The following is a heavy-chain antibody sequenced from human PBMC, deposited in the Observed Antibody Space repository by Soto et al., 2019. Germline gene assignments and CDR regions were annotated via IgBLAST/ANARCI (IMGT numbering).Heavy chain of an antibody. J-gene: IGHJ3*02. CDR2: IYYSGST. Sequence: QLQLQESGPGLVKPSETLSLTCTVSGGSISSSSYYWGWIRQPPGKGLEWIGSIYYSGSTYYKPSHKRRGHISVDTSKKQFSLKLSSVTAADTAVYYCARHITLAVASGGPRSVGATRQGHAFDIWVQGTMVTVSS. D-gene: IGHD1-26*01. CDR3: ARHITLAVASGGPRSVGATRQGHAFDI. CDR1: GGSISSSSYY. V-gene: IGHV4-39*01.